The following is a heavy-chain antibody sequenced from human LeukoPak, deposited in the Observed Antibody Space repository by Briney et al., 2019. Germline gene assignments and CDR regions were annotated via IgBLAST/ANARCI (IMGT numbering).Heavy chain of an antibody. V-gene: IGHV3-30*02. CDR2: IRYDGSNK. J-gene: IGHJ6*02. Sequence: GGSLRLSCAASGFTFSSYGMHWVRQAPGKGLEWVAFIRYDGSNKYYADSVKGRFTISRDNSKNTLYLQMNSLRAEDTAVYYCAKSNMVRGFYYYYGMDVWGQGTTVTVSS. CDR1: GFTFSSYG. D-gene: IGHD3-10*01. CDR3: AKSNMVRGFYYYYGMDV.